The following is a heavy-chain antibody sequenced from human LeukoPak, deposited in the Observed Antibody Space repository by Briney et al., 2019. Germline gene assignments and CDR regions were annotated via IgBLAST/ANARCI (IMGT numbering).Heavy chain of an antibody. V-gene: IGHV3-7*01. CDR3: ARDLAYSRLDY. CDR2: INPDGNKK. J-gene: IGHJ4*02. D-gene: IGHD5-18*01. CDR1: GLTFSSSW. Sequence: GGSLRLSCAVSGLTFSSSWMDWVRQAPGKGLEWVASINPDGNKKYSADSVKGRFTISRDNAENSLYLQMNSLSVEDTAFYYCARDLAYSRLDYWGQGMLVTVSS.